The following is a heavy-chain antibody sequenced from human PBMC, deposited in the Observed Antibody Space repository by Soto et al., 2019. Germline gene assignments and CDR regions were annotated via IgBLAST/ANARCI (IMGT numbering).Heavy chain of an antibody. D-gene: IGHD3-22*01. J-gene: IGHJ2*01. Sequence: QVQLVESGGGLVKPGGSLRLSCAASGFTFSDYYMSWIRQAPGKGLEWVSYIRSSSSYTNYADSVKGRFTISRDNAKNSLYLQMNSLRAEDTAVYYCAREYYYDSSGYYFGWYFDLWGRGTLVTVSS. CDR3: AREYYYDSSGYYFGWYFDL. V-gene: IGHV3-11*06. CDR2: IRSSSSYT. CDR1: GFTFSDYY.